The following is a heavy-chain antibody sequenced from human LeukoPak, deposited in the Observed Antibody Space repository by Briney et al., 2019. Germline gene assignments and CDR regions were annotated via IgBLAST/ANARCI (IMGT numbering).Heavy chain of an antibody. D-gene: IGHD6-13*01. J-gene: IGHJ3*02. CDR3: ARASDSSGRYSGGHI. V-gene: IGHV4-59*01. CDR1: GGSISNNF. Sequence: SETLSLTCTVSGGSISNNFWSWIRQAPAKELEWIGYVHSDATTKYNPSLKSRVTISIDTPKNQFSLKVNSVTAADTAVYYCARASDSSGRYSGGHIWGQGTMVTVSS. CDR2: VHSDATT.